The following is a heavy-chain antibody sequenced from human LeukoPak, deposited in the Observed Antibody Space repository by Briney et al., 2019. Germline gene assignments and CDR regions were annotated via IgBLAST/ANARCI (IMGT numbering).Heavy chain of an antibody. Sequence: SQTLSLTCAVYGGSFSGYYWSWIRQPPGKGLEWIGEINHNGSTNYNPSLKSRVTISVDTSKNQFSLKLSSVTAADTAVYYCARVAVWIQLWLPDYWGQGTLVTVSS. CDR2: INHNGST. CDR1: GGSFSGYY. J-gene: IGHJ4*02. D-gene: IGHD5-18*01. V-gene: IGHV4-34*01. CDR3: ARVAVWIQLWLPDY.